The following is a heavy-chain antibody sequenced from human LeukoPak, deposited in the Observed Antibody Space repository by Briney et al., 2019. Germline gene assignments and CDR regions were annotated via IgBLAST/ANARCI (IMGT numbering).Heavy chain of an antibody. D-gene: IGHD2-21*02. CDR3: AREIGGDRFDY. Sequence: GGSLRLSCVASGLTFNTYPLVWVRQAPGKGLEWVSRISGSGGSTYYADSVKGRFTISRDNSKNTLYLQMNSLRAEDTAVYYCAREIGGDRFDYWGQGTLVTVSS. V-gene: IGHV3-23*01. CDR2: ISGSGGST. J-gene: IGHJ4*02. CDR1: GLTFNTYP.